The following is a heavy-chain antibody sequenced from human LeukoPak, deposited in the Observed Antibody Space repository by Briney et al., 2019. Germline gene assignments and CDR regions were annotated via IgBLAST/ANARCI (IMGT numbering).Heavy chain of an antibody. V-gene: IGHV4/OR15-8*01. Sequence: SETLSLTCAVSGASISSPFWWSWVRQTPGKGLEWIGEIYQSGSPNYNPSLKSRVTMSVDKSKNLVFLRLMSVTAADTAVYYCARVGHRKAAAGVFDYWGQGALVTVSS. CDR2: IYQSGSP. J-gene: IGHJ4*02. CDR1: GASISSPFW. D-gene: IGHD6-13*01. CDR3: ARVGHRKAAAGVFDY.